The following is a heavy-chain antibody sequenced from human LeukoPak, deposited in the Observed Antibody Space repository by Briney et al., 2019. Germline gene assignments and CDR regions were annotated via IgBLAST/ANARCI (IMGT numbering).Heavy chain of an antibody. CDR1: GYSENFYG. J-gene: IGHJ4*02. D-gene: IGHD3-9*01. CDR2: ISAQHGQT. CDR3: ARLVTEYYDILTGYSVNPDY. Sequence: ASVKVSCKTSGYSENFYGITWVRQVAGQGLEWMGWISAQHGQTEYAPNSQDRVTMTTDTYTNTAYMELRSLRSDDTAVYYCARLVTEYYDILTGYSVNPDYWGQGTLVTVSS. V-gene: IGHV1-18*01.